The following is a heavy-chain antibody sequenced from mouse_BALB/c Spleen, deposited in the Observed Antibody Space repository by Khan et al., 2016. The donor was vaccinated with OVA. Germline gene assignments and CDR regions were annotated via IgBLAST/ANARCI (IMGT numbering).Heavy chain of an antibody. D-gene: IGHD2-10*02. CDR1: GYSITSDYA. Sequence: EVQLQESGPGLVKPSQSLSLICTVTGYSITSDYAWNWIRQFPGNRLEWMGFISYSGNTNYNPSLKSRISVTRDTSKNQFFLQLNSVTTEDTATYYCARMYGGDFDYWGQGTTLTVSS. CDR2: ISYSGNT. J-gene: IGHJ2*01. CDR3: ARMYGGDFDY. V-gene: IGHV3-2*02.